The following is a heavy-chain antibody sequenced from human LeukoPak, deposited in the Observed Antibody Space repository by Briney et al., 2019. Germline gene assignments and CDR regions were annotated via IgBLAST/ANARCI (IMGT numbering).Heavy chain of an antibody. J-gene: IGHJ4*02. Sequence: SSETLSLTCTVSGGSISSSYYYWGWIRQPPGKGLEWIGSIYYSGSTYYNPSLKSRVTISVDTSKNQFSLKLSSVTAADTAVYYCARGLADFWSGYDYWGQRTLVTVSS. CDR3: ARGLADFWSGYDY. CDR2: IYYSGST. V-gene: IGHV4-39*01. D-gene: IGHD3-3*01. CDR1: GGSISSSYYY.